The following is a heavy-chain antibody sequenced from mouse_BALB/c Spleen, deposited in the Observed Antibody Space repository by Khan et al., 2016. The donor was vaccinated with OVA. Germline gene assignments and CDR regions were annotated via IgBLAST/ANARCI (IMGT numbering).Heavy chain of an antibody. CDR2: INPRSSYT. CDR1: GYTFTSNT. D-gene: IGHD2-14*01. V-gene: IGHV1-4*01. Sequence: QVQQSGAELATPGASVKMSCKASGYTFTSNTMHWVKQRPGQGLEWIGYINPRSSYTNYNEKFKDKATLTADKSSSTAYMQLSSMTSEDSTVYYCARRTTGYAMDYWGQGTSVTVSS. CDR3: ARRTTGYAMDY. J-gene: IGHJ4*01.